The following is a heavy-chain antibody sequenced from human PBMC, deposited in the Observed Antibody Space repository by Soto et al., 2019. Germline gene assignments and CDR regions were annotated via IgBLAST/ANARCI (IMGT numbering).Heavy chain of an antibody. Sequence: VQLVESGGGVVQPGRSLRLSCAASGFTFSDYAMHWVRQAPGKGLEWVAVVSHDGRNTHYADSVKGRFTISRDSSKNTVAVEMTRLRAEDTAVYYCAKGGRQWLGTSDFIYWGQGGLVTVSS. V-gene: IGHV3-30*18. D-gene: IGHD6-19*01. CDR1: GFTFSDYA. CDR3: AKGGRQWLGTSDFIY. J-gene: IGHJ4*02. CDR2: VSHDGRNT.